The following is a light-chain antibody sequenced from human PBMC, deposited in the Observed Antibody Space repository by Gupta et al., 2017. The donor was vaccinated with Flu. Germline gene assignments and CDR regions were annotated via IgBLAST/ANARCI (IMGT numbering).Light chain of an antibody. CDR1: SSYVGGYDY. CDR2: EVN. CDR3: SSYRKSDTVVV. J-gene: IGLJ2*01. Sequence: ISCTGTSSYVGGYDYVSWYQQHPGKAPELVIFEVNRRPSGIADRFSGSKSGNTASLTISGLLAEEEAFYYCSSYRKSDTVVVFGGGTKLTVL. V-gene: IGLV2-14*01.